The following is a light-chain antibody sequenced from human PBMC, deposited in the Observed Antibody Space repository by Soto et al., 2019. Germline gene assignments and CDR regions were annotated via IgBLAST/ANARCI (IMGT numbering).Light chain of an antibody. CDR3: CSNTGTYTLV. CDR2: DVS. V-gene: IGLV2-11*01. J-gene: IGLJ1*01. CDR1: SSDVGSYKY. Sequence: QSALTQPRSVSGSPGQSVTISCAGTSSDVGSYKYVSWYQQHPGKAPKLMIYDVSKRPSGVPDRFSGSKSGNTASLTISGLQPEDESDYYCCSNTGTYTLVFGSGTKLTVL.